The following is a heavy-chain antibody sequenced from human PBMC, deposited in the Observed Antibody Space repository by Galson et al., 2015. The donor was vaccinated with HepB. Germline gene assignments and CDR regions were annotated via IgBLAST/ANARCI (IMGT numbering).Heavy chain of an antibody. V-gene: IGHV1-18*01. CDR2: ISAHNDNT. Sequence: QSGAEVKKPGASVKVSCKASGYTFSTFGISWVRQAPGQGLEWMGWISAHNDNTNYARKFQDRVTMTTDTSTTTTYMELRSLRSDDTAVYYCAREYCSGGRCYGPDYWGQGTLVIVSS. CDR3: AREYCSGGRCYGPDY. D-gene: IGHD2-15*01. J-gene: IGHJ4*02. CDR1: GYTFSTFG.